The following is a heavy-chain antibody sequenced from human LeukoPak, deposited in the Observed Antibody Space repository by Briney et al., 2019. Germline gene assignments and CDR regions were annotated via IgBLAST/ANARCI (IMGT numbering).Heavy chain of an antibody. D-gene: IGHD3-10*01. CDR3: ARFGYVAGLDL. CDR2: INPVGSDT. V-gene: IGHV3-7*01. Sequence: GGSLRLSCAASGFSFNSYLMTWVRQAPGRGLEWVANINPVGSDTYYVDLVRGRFTISRDNAKNLVYLQMSSLRAEDTAVYSCARFGYVAGLDLWGQGTLVTVSS. J-gene: IGHJ4*02. CDR1: GFSFNSYL.